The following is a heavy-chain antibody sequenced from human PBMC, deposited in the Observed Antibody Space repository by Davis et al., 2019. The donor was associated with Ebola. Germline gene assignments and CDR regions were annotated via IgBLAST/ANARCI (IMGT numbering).Heavy chain of an antibody. CDR3: ARGGLRFLEWENWFDP. V-gene: IGHV1-8*02. CDR1: GGTFSSYA. CDR2: INPNSGGT. D-gene: IGHD3-3*01. Sequence: AASVKVSCKASGGTFSSYAISWVRQAPGQGLEWMGWINPNSGGTNYAQKFQGWVTMTRNTSISTAYMELSSLRSEDTAVYYCARGGLRFLEWENWFDPWGQGTLVTVSS. J-gene: IGHJ5*02.